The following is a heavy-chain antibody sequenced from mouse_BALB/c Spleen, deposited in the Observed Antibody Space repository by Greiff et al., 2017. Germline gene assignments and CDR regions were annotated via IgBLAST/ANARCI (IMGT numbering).Heavy chain of an antibody. CDR1: GFSLTGYG. CDR2: IWGDGST. Sequence: VKVVESGPGLVAPSQSLSITCTVSGFSLTGYGVNWVRQPPGKGLEWLGMIWGDGSTDYNSALKSRLSISKDNSKSQVFLKMNSLQTDDTARYYCARGGHYYGSSYYFDYWGQGTTLTVSS. J-gene: IGHJ2*01. CDR3: ARGGHYYGSSYYFDY. D-gene: IGHD1-1*01. V-gene: IGHV2-6-7*01.